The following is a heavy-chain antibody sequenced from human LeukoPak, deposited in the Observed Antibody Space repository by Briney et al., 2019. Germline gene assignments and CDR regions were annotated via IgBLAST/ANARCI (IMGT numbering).Heavy chain of an antibody. D-gene: IGHD2-21*02. CDR1: GFTFSSYW. J-gene: IGHJ4*02. V-gene: IGHV3-7*01. CDR3: ARDPPVTAKD. CDR2: IKQDGSEK. Sequence: PGGSLRLSCAASGFTFSSYWMTWVRQAPGKGLEWVANIKQDGSEKYYLDSVKGRFTISRDNAKNSLYPQINSLRAEDTAVYYCARDPPVTAKDWGQGTLVTVSS.